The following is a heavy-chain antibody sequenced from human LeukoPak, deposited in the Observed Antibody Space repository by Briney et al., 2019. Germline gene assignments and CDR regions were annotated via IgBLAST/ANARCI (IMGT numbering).Heavy chain of an antibody. CDR2: IIPILGIA. CDR3: ASDVVPAAMSGLKS. V-gene: IGHV1-69*04. Sequence: SVKVSCKASGGTFSSYAISWVRQAPGQGLEWMGRIIPILGIANYAQKFQGRVTITADKSTSTAYMELSSLRSEDTAVYYCASDVVPAAMSGLKSWGQGTLVTVSS. J-gene: IGHJ4*02. CDR1: GGTFSSYA. D-gene: IGHD2-2*01.